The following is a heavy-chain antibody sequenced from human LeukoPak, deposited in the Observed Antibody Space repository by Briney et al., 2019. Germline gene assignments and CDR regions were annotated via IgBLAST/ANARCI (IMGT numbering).Heavy chain of an antibody. Sequence: ASVKVSCKASGYTFTSYGISWVRQAPGQGREWMGWISAYNGNTNYAQKLQGRVTMTTDTSTSTAYMELRSLRSDDTAVYYCARDSGYYDFWSGYYPFDYWGQGTLVTVSS. CDR3: ARDSGYYDFWSGYYPFDY. CDR1: GYTFTSYG. V-gene: IGHV1-18*01. J-gene: IGHJ4*02. D-gene: IGHD3-3*01. CDR2: ISAYNGNT.